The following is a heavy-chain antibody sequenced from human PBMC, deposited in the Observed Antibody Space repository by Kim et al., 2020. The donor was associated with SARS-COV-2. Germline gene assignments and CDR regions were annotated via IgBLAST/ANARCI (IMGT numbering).Heavy chain of an antibody. D-gene: IGHD3-22*01. Sequence: SETLSLTCTVSGGSISSSSYYWGWIRQPPGKGLEWIGSIYYSGSTYYNPSLKSRVTISVDTSKNQFSLKLSSVTAADTAVYYCARHYYDSSGYDYFDYWGQGTLVTVSS. CDR1: GGSISSSSYY. J-gene: IGHJ4*02. CDR2: IYYSGST. V-gene: IGHV4-39*01. CDR3: ARHYYDSSGYDYFDY.